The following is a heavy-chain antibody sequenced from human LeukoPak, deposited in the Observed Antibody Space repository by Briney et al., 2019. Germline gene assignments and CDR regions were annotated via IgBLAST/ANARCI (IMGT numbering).Heavy chain of an antibody. CDR1: GGSFCGYY. D-gene: IGHD6-19*01. CDR2: INHSGST. V-gene: IGHV4-34*01. J-gene: IGHJ4*02. CDR3: ARGESRSGSLLRYFVH. Sequence: KPSETLSLTSAVYGGSFCGYYWSWIRPPPGKGLEWIGEINHSGSTNYNPSLKSRVTISVDTSKNQFSLKLSSVAAADTAVYYFARGESRSGSLLRYFVHWGQGTLVSVPS.